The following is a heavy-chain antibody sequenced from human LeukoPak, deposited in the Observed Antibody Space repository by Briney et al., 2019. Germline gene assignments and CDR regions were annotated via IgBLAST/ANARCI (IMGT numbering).Heavy chain of an antibody. Sequence: GGSLRLSCAASGFTFSSYAMSWVRQAPGKGLEWVSAISGSGGSTYYADSVKGRFTISRDNAKNSLCLQMNSLRAEDTAVYYCASGYDRVGWGAFDIWGQGTMVTVSS. V-gene: IGHV3-23*01. D-gene: IGHD3-22*01. CDR2: ISGSGGST. CDR3: ASGYDRVGWGAFDI. CDR1: GFTFSSYA. J-gene: IGHJ3*02.